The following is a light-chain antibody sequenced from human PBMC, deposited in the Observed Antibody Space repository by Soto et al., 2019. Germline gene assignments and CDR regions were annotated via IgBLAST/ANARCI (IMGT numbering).Light chain of an antibody. CDR2: DAS. Sequence: DIQMTQSPSTLSASVGDRVTITCRASQSIRSWLAWYQQKPGKAPKLLIYDASSLESGVPSRFSGSGSGTEFTLTISSLQPDDFATYYCQQYNSYSPKTFGQGTKVEIK. CDR1: QSIRSW. J-gene: IGKJ1*01. CDR3: QQYNSYSPKT. V-gene: IGKV1-5*01.